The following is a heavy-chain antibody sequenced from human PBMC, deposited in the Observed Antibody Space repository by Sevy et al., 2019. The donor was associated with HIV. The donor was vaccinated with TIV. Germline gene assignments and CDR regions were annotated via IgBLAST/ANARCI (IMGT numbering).Heavy chain of an antibody. D-gene: IGHD3-10*01. V-gene: IGHV3-23*01. CDR2: ISDSGDTT. J-gene: IGHJ4*02. CDR3: AKLPSTVMFREKGY. Sequence: GGSLRLSCAASGFSFTNYAMNWVSQAPGKGLESVSGISDSGDTTHYAESVKGRFTISRDNSKNTVSLQMSSLRAEDTAIYYCAKLPSTVMFREKGYWGQGTRVTVSS. CDR1: GFSFTNYA.